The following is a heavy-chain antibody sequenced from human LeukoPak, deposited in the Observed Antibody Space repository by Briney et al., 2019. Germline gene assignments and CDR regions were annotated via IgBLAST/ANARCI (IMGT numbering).Heavy chain of an antibody. D-gene: IGHD5-12*01. J-gene: IGHJ4*02. V-gene: IGHV3-23*01. CDR2: ISGSGGST. Sequence: PGGSLRLSCAASGFTFRRYAMSWVRQAPGKGVEWVSAISGSGGSTYYAASVKGRFTISRDNSKNTLYLQMSSLRAEDTAVYYCARDGQVDIVATTGPMYAYWGQGTLVTVSS. CDR3: ARDGQVDIVATTGPMYAY. CDR1: GFTFRRYA.